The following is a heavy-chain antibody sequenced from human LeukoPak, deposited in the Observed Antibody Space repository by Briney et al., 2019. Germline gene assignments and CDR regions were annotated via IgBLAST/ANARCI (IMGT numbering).Heavy chain of an antibody. CDR1: GFTFSSCE. J-gene: IGHJ4*02. D-gene: IGHD4-17*01. Sequence: GGSLRLSCVAPGFTFSSCEMNWVRQAPGKGLEWISYISHDSPTIHYADSVKGRFTISRDNAKNSLFLQMNSLRAEDTAVYYCAREGSDYGELNFDYWGQGTLVTVSS. V-gene: IGHV3-48*03. CDR3: AREGSDYGELNFDY. CDR2: ISHDSPTI.